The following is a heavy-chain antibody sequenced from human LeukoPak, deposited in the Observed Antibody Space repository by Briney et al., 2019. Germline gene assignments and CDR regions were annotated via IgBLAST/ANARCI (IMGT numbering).Heavy chain of an antibody. D-gene: IGHD5-12*01. J-gene: IGHJ3*02. CDR3: ARDIVATMLVGGVFGYAFDI. CDR2: INPSGGST. CDR1: GYTFTSYY. Sequence: ASVKVSCKASGYTFTSYYMHWVRQAPGQGLEWMGIINPSGGSTSYAQKFQGRVTMTRDTSTSTVYMELSSLRSEDTAVYYCARDIVATMLVGGVFGYAFDIWGQGTMVTVSS. V-gene: IGHV1-46*01.